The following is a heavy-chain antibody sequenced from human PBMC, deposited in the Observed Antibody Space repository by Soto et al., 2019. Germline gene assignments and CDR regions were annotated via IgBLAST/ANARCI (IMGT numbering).Heavy chain of an antibody. CDR2: ISRSGSAI. Sequence: EVQLVESGGGLEQPGGSLRLSCAASGFTLSSYEMYWVRQAPGKGLEWVSHISRSGSAIYYADSVKGRFTISRDNAKNSLSLQMNSLRVEDTAVYYCARENVGANDYWGQGTLVTVSS. CDR1: GFTLSSYE. D-gene: IGHD1-26*01. CDR3: ARENVGANDY. V-gene: IGHV3-48*03. J-gene: IGHJ4*02.